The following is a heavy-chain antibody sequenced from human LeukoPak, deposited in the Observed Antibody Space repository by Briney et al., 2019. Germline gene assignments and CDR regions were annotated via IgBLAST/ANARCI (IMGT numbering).Heavy chain of an antibody. CDR2: IYTSGST. CDR3: ARDPGAALPGY. J-gene: IGHJ4*02. Sequence: SETLSLTCTVSGGSISSGSYYWSWIRQPAGKGLEWIGRIYTSGSTNYNPSPKSRVTISVDTSKNQFSLKLSSVTAADTAVYYCARDPGAALPGYWGQGTLVTVSS. CDR1: GGSISSGSYY. D-gene: IGHD6-6*01. V-gene: IGHV4-61*02.